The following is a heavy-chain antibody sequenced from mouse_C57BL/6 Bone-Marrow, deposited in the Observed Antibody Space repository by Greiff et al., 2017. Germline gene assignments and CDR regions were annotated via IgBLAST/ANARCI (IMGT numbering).Heavy chain of an antibody. Sequence: EVKLVESEGGLVQPGSSMKLSCTVSGFTFSDYYMAWVRQVPEKGLEWVANINYDGSSTYYLDSLKSRFIISRDNAKNILYLQMSSLKSEDTATYYCAVRYAMDYWGQGTSVTVSS. J-gene: IGHJ4*01. CDR3: AVRYAMDY. D-gene: IGHD1-1*01. V-gene: IGHV5-16*01. CDR1: GFTFSDYY. CDR2: INYDGSST.